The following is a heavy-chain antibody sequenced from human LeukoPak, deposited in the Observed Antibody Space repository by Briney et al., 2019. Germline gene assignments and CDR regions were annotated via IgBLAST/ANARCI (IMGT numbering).Heavy chain of an antibody. CDR1: GFTFSSFW. Sequence: PGGSLRLSCAASGFTFSSFWIYWARHAPGKGLVWVSRINGDGSETIYADSVKGRFTISRDNAKNTVYLQMNSLRAEDTAVYYCARVRMGDDFNPFDYWGQGTLVTVSS. D-gene: IGHD3-16*01. CDR3: ARVRMGDDFNPFDY. CDR2: INGDGSET. J-gene: IGHJ4*02. V-gene: IGHV3-74*01.